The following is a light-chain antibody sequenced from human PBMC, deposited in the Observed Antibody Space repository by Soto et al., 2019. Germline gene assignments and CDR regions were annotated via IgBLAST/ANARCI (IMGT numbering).Light chain of an antibody. CDR3: TSYAGSNNLV. CDR2: EVS. V-gene: IGLV2-8*01. CDR1: SSDIGGYKY. J-gene: IGLJ3*02. Sequence: QSALTQPPSASGSPGQSVTISCTGTSSDIGGYKYVSWYQQHPGKAPKLMIYEVSKRPSGVPDRFSGSKSGNTASLTVSGLQDEDEGDYYCTSYAGSNNLVFGGGTKLTVL.